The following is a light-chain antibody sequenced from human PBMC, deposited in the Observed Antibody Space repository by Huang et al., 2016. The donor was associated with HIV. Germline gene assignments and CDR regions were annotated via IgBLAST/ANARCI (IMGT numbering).Light chain of an antibody. J-gene: IGKJ4*01. Sequence: EIVLTQSPATLSLSPGDRATLSCRASQSISTFLAWYQHKPGQAPRLLIYDASTRAASIPPRFSGSGSGTDFTLTISSLEPEDFAIYYCQQRSNWPPLTFGGGTKVEIK. CDR3: QQRSNWPPLT. V-gene: IGKV3-11*01. CDR2: DAS. CDR1: QSISTF.